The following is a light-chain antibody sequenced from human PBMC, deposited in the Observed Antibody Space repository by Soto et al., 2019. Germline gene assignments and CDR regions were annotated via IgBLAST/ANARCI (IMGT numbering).Light chain of an antibody. Sequence: QSVLTQPASVSGSPGQSITISCTGTSSDVGGYNYVSWYQQHPGKAPKFMIYEVSNRPSGVSNRFSGSKSGNTASLTISGLQAEDEADYYCSSYTSSSTLVVFGVGTKLTVL. V-gene: IGLV2-14*01. J-gene: IGLJ2*01. CDR3: SSYTSSSTLVV. CDR1: SSDVGGYNY. CDR2: EVS.